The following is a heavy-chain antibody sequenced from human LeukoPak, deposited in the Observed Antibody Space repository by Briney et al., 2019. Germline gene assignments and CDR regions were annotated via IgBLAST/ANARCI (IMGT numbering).Heavy chain of an antibody. CDR1: GGSINSGDYS. CDR2: IYRSGTT. CDR3: ARGDQGIDY. V-gene: IGHV4-30-2*01. D-gene: IGHD2-2*01. Sequence: SQTLSLTCDVSGGSINSGDYSRNWIRQPPGKGLEWTGNIYRSGTTYYNPSLKSRVTISLDRSKNQFSLKLSSVTAADTAVYHCARGDQGIDYWGQGTLVTVSS. J-gene: IGHJ4*02.